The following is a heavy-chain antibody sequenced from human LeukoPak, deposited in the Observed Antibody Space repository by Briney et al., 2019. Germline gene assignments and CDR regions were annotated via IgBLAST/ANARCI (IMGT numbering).Heavy chain of an antibody. J-gene: IGHJ3*01. Sequence: GASVKVSCKASGYTFTDYYMHWVRQATGQGLEWMGIINPSDGSTNYAQKFKGRVTMTRDTSTSTVYMEVSSLRSEDTAVYYCVTFHRWDAFDFWGQGTLVTVSS. CDR2: INPSDGST. CDR1: GYTFTDYY. V-gene: IGHV1-46*01. CDR3: VTFHRWDAFDF. D-gene: IGHD1-20*01.